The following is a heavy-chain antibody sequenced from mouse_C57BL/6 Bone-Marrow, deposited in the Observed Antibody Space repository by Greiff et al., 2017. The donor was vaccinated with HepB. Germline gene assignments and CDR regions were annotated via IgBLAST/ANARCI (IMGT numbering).Heavy chain of an antibody. CDR2: IRNKANGYTT. CDR1: GFTFTDYY. J-gene: IGHJ1*03. V-gene: IGHV7-3*01. CDR3: ARSPLYGSSSYWYFDV. Sequence: EVKLMESGGGLVQPGGSLSLSCAASGFTFTDYYMSWVRQPPGKALEWLGFIRNKANGYTTEYSASVKGRFTISRDNSQSILYLQMNALRAEDSATYYCARSPLYGSSSYWYFDVWGTGTTVTVSS. D-gene: IGHD1-1*01.